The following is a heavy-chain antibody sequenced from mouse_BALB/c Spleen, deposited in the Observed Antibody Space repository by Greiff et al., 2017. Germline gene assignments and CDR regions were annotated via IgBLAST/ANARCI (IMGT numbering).Heavy chain of an antibody. D-gene: IGHD4-1*01. J-gene: IGHJ4*01. CDR2: IDPENGNT. CDR1: GFNIKDYY. V-gene: IGHV14-1*02. Sequence: VQLKQSGAELVRPGALVRLSCKASGFNIKDYYMHWVKQRPEQGLEWIGWIDPENGNTIYDPKFQGKASITADTSSNTAYLQLSSLTSEDTAVYYCARLGRAMDYWGQGTSVTVSS. CDR3: ARLGRAMDY.